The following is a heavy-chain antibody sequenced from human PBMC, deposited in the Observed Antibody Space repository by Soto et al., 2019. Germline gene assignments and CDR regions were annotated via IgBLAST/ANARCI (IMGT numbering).Heavy chain of an antibody. CDR1: GFTFSSYA. D-gene: IGHD3-22*01. CDR3: AKKDSSGYYWDY. CDR2: ISGSGGSI. Sequence: PGGSLRLSCAASGFTFSSYAMSWVRQAPGKGLEWVSAISGSGGSIYYADSVKGRFTISRDNSKNTLYLQMNSVRAEDTAVYYCAKKDSSGYYWDYWGQGTLVTVSS. J-gene: IGHJ4*02. V-gene: IGHV3-23*01.